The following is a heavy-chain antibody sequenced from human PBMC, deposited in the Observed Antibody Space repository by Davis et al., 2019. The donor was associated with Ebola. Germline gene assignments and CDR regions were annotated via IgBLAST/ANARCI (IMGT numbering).Heavy chain of an antibody. CDR3: ARPEPLYCSSTSCYPHDAFDI. D-gene: IGHD2-2*01. CDR2: ISAYNGNT. V-gene: IGHV1-18*01. Sequence: AASVKVSCKASGYTFTSYGISWVRQAPGQGLEWMGWISAYNGNTNYAQKLQGRVTMTTDTSTSTAYMELRSLRSDDTAVYYCARPEPLYCSSTSCYPHDAFDIWGQGTMVTVSS. J-gene: IGHJ3*02. CDR1: GYTFTSYG.